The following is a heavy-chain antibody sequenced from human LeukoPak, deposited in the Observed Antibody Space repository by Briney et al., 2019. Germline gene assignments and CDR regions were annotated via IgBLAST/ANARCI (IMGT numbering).Heavy chain of an antibody. V-gene: IGHV1-24*01. D-gene: IGHD6-19*01. CDR3: ATTSIAVADFDY. CDR1: GYTLTELS. J-gene: IGHJ4*02. Sequence: GASVKVSCKVSGYTLTELSMHWVRQAPGKGLEWMGGFDPEDGETIYAQKFQGRVTMTEDTSTDTAYMELSSLRSEDTAVYYCATTSIAVADFDYWDQGTLSPSPQ. CDR2: FDPEDGET.